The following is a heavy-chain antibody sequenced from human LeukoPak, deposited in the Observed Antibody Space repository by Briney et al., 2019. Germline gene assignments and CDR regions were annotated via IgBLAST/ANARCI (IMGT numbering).Heavy chain of an antibody. Sequence: GGSLGLSCAASGFTFTSNCMHWVRQAPGKGLEWVAAIPPDESSAYYADSVKGRFTISRDNSKNTQYLQMNSLRIEDSAVYYCATGSAYYYDSWGQGTLVTVSS. V-gene: IGHV3-30-3*01. D-gene: IGHD3-3*01. CDR2: IPPDESSA. CDR1: GFTFTSNC. J-gene: IGHJ5*01. CDR3: ATGSAYYYDS.